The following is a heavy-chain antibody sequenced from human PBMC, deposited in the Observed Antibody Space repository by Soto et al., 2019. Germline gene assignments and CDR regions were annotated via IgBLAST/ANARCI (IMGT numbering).Heavy chain of an antibody. CDR2: IIPIFGTA. D-gene: IGHD5-12*01. CDR1: GGTFSSYA. CDR3: ARENVDIVATEYYYYGMDV. V-gene: IGHV1-69*01. J-gene: IGHJ6*02. Sequence: QVQLVQSGAEVQKPGSSVKVSCKASGGTFSSYAISWVRQAPGQGLEWMGGIIPIFGTANYAQKFQGRVTITADESTSTAYMELSSLRSEDTAVYYCARENVDIVATEYYYYGMDVWGQGTTVTVSS.